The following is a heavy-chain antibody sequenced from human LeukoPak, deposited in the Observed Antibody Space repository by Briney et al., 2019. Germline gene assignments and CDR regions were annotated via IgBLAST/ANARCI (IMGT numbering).Heavy chain of an antibody. J-gene: IGHJ4*02. CDR2: VRYDGNNK. Sequence: PGGSLRLSCEASGFNLSNYGMHWVRQAPGKGLEWVSFVRYDGNNKFYIDSVKGRFTISRDTSKNTLFLQMNSLRGEDTAVYYCARDLGSSGWYSDDFWGQGILVTVSS. D-gene: IGHD6-13*01. V-gene: IGHV3-30*02. CDR3: ARDLGSSGWYSDDF. CDR1: GFNLSNYG.